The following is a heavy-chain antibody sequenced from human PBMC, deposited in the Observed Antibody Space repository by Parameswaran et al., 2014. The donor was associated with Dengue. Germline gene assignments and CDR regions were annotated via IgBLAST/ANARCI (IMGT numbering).Heavy chain of an antibody. D-gene: IGHD3-3*01. V-gene: IGHV4-59*08. CDR2: IYYSGST. J-gene: IGHJ5*02. CDR3: ARFAYDFWSGYDPGWFDP. Sequence: VRQAPGKGLEWIGYIYYSGSTNYNPSLKSRVTISVDTSKNQFSLKLSSVTAADTAVYYCARFAYDFWSGYDPGWFDPWGQGTLVTVSS.